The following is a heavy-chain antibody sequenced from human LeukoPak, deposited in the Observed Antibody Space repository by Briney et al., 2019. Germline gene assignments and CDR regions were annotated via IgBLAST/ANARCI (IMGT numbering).Heavy chain of an antibody. Sequence: GGSLRLSCAASGFIFSNYWMSWVRQAPGKGLEWVANIKQDGSEKSYVDSVKGRFTISRDNAKNSLYLQMNSLRAEDTAVYYCVRGLDHVRDYWGQGTLVTVSS. J-gene: IGHJ4*02. V-gene: IGHV3-7*01. CDR3: VRGLDHVRDY. CDR1: GFIFSNYW. D-gene: IGHD3/OR15-3a*01. CDR2: IKQDGSEK.